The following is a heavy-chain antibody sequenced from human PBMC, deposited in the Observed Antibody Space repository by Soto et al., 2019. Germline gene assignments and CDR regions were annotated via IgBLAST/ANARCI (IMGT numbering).Heavy chain of an antibody. CDR1: GFTFSSYD. CDR2: IGTAGDT. V-gene: IGHV3-13*01. D-gene: IGHD2-2*02. Sequence: PGGSLRLSCAASGFTFSSYDMHWVRQATGKGLEWVSAIGTAGDTYYPGSVKGRFTISRENAKNSLYLQMNSLRAEDTAVYYCARDLGDCSSTSCYSLFDPWGQGTLVTVSS. J-gene: IGHJ5*02. CDR3: ARDLGDCSSTSCYSLFDP.